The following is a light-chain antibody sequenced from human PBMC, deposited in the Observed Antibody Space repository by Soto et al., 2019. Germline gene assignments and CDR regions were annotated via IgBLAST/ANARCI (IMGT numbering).Light chain of an antibody. CDR2: GNS. CDR3: QSYDSSLRAVV. J-gene: IGLJ2*01. V-gene: IGLV1-40*01. Sequence: QPVLTQPPSVSGAPGQRVTISCTGSSSNIGAGYDVHWYQQLPGTAPKLLIYGNSNRPSGVPDRFSGSKSDTSASLAITGLQAEDESDYYCQSYDSSLRAVVFGGGTKVTVL. CDR1: SSNIGAGYD.